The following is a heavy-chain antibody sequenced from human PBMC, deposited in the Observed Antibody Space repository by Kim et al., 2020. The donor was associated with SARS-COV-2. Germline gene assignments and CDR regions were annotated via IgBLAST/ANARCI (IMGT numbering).Heavy chain of an antibody. V-gene: IGHV1-69*13. Sequence: SVKVSCKASGGTFSSYAISWVRQAPGQGLEWMGGIIPIFGTANYAQKFQGRVTITADESTSTAYMELSSLRSEDTAVYYCARAVRPYRIAAAGRGGNWFDPWGQGTLVTVSS. J-gene: IGHJ5*02. CDR2: IIPIFGTA. D-gene: IGHD6-13*01. CDR3: ARAVRPYRIAAAGRGGNWFDP. CDR1: GGTFSSYA.